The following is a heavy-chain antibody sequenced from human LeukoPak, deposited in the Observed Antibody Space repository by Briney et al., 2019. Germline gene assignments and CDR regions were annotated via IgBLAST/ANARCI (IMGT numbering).Heavy chain of an antibody. V-gene: IGHV4-39*07. Sequence: SETLSLTCTVSGGSISSSSYYWSWIRQPPGKGLEWIGEINHSGSTNYNPSLKSRVTISVDTSKNQFSLKLSSVTAADTAVYYCARGPYCSGGSCYSWVDYWGQGTLVTVSS. CDR3: ARGPYCSGGSCYSWVDY. D-gene: IGHD2-15*01. CDR1: GGSISSSSYY. CDR2: INHSGST. J-gene: IGHJ4*02.